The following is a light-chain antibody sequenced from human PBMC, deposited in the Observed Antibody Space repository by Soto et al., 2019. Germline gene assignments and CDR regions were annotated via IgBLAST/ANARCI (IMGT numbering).Light chain of an antibody. CDR3: LHYNNWPLYT. J-gene: IGKJ2*01. V-gene: IGKV3-15*01. Sequence: EIVMTQSPATLSVSPGERATLSCRASQSVNINLAWYQQKPGQAPRLLIYGASNRATGIPARFTGSGSGTEFTLTISSLQSEDFAVYYCLHYNNWPLYTFGQGTKLEIK. CDR1: QSVNIN. CDR2: GAS.